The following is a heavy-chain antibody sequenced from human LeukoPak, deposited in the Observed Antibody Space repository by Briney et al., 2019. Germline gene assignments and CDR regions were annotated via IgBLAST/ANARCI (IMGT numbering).Heavy chain of an antibody. J-gene: IGHJ6*03. CDR3: ARGRNYVSDYYFDV. CDR2: ISHEGDS. Sequence: SETLSLTCAVYGVSLRGYYWSWIRQSPEKGLEWIGEISHEGDSTYNPSLKSRLTLSVDMSKNQFSLKLRSVTAADTAVYYCARGRNYVSDYYFDVWGKGTTVIVSS. D-gene: IGHD1-7*01. CDR1: GVSLRGYY. V-gene: IGHV4-34*01.